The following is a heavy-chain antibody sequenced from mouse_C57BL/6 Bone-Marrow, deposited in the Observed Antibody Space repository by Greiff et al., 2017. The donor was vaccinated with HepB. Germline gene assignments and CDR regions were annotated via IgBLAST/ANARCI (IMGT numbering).Heavy chain of an antibody. Sequence: QVQLQQPGAELVKPGASVKLSCKASGYTFTSYWMQWVKQRPGQGLEWIGEIDPSDSYTNYNQKFKGKATLTVDTSSSTAYMQLSSLTSEDSAVYYCARSYGSSPYYAMDYWGQGTSVPVSS. D-gene: IGHD1-1*01. V-gene: IGHV1-50*01. CDR2: IDPSDSYT. CDR3: ARSYGSSPYYAMDY. J-gene: IGHJ4*01. CDR1: GYTFTSYW.